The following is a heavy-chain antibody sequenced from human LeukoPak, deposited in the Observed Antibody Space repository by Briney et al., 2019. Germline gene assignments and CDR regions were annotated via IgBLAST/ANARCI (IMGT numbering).Heavy chain of an antibody. D-gene: IGHD5-24*01. Sequence: GESLKISCKGFGYSFTSYWIGWVRQMPGKGLEWMGIIYPGDSDTRYSPSFQGQVTISADKSISTAYLQWSSLKASDTAMYYCARHVEMAAMDDAFDIWGQGTMVTVSS. J-gene: IGHJ3*02. CDR3: ARHVEMAAMDDAFDI. V-gene: IGHV5-51*01. CDR1: GYSFTSYW. CDR2: IYPGDSDT.